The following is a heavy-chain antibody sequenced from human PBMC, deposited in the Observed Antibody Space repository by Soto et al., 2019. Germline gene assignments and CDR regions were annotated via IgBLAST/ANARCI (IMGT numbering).Heavy chain of an antibody. V-gene: IGHV1-24*01. D-gene: IGHD6-19*01. CDR3: ATRYSSGWYKYFQH. CDR2: FDPEDGET. J-gene: IGHJ1*01. CDR1: GYTLTELS. Sequence: ASVKVSCKVSGYTLTELSMHWVRQAPGKGLEWMGGFDPEDGETIYAQKFQGRVTMTEDTSTDTAYMELSSLRSEDTAVYYCATRYSSGWYKYFQHWGQGTLVTVSS.